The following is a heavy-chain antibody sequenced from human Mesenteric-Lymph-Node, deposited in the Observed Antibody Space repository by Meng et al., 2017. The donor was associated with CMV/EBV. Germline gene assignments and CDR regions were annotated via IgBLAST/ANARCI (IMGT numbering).Heavy chain of an antibody. V-gene: IGHV3-30*04. CDR1: TFSTHA. CDR2: LSYDGSDI. Sequence: TFSTHAMYWVRQAPGKGLECVAVLSYDGSDIYYADSVKGRFTISRDNSKNTLYLQMSSLGTEDTAVYHCARGRSDEDFLTGYYNALDYWGQGTLVTVSS. CDR3: ARGRSDEDFLTGYYNALDY. D-gene: IGHD3-9*01. J-gene: IGHJ4*02.